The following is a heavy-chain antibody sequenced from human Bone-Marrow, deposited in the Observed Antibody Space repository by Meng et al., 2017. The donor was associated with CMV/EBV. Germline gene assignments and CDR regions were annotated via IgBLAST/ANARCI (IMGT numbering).Heavy chain of an antibody. CDR3: ASPYGAAAGTRVKYYYYGMDV. CDR2: ISSSGSTI. CDR1: GFTFSCYS. V-gene: IGHV3-48*04. Sequence: GESLKISCAASGFTFSCYSMNWVRQAPGKGLEWVSYISSSGSTIYYADSVKGRSTISRDNAKNSLYLQMNSLRAEDTAVYYCASPYGAAAGTRVKYYYYGMDVWGQGTTVTVSS. D-gene: IGHD6-13*01. J-gene: IGHJ6*02.